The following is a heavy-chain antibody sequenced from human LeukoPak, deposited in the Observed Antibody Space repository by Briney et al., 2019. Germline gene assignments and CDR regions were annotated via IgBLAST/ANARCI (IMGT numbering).Heavy chain of an antibody. CDR3: ARDLYPSYYFDY. Sequence: ASVKVSCKASGYTFTGYYMHWVRQAPGQGLEWMGWINPNSGGTNYAQKLQGRVTMTTDTSTSTAYMELRSLRSDDTAVYYCARDLYPSYYFDYWGQGTLVTVSS. J-gene: IGHJ4*02. D-gene: IGHD2-2*02. CDR1: GYTFTGYY. CDR2: INPNSGGT. V-gene: IGHV1-2*02.